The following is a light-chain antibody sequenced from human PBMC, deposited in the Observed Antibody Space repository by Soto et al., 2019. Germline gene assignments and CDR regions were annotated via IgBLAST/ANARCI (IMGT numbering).Light chain of an antibody. CDR1: YSNIGNND. CDR2: DNY. J-gene: IGLJ3*02. CDR3: GTWDSSLRGV. Sequence: QSVLMQPPSVSAAPGQNVTISCSGSYSNIGNNDVSWYQQFPGTVPKLLIYDNYKRPSGIPDRFSGSKSGTSATLGISGLQTWDEADYYCGTWDSSLRGVFGGGTKVTVL. V-gene: IGLV1-51*01.